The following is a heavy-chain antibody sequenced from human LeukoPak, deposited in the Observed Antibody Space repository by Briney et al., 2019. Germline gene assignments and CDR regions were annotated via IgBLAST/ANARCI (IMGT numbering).Heavy chain of an antibody. CDR3: ASMTTVSNYYCYYMDV. CDR2: IYYSGST. D-gene: IGHD4-11*01. V-gene: IGHV4-39*01. Sequence: SETLSLTCTVSGGSISSSSYYWGWIRQPPGKGLEWIGSIYYSGSTYYNPSLKSRVTISVDTSKNQFSLKLSSVTAADTAVYYCASMTTVSNYYCYYMDVWGKGTTVTVSS. CDR1: GGSISSSSYY. J-gene: IGHJ6*03.